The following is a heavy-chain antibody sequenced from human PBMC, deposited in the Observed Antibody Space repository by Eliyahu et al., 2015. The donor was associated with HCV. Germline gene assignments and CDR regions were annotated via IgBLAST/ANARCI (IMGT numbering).Heavy chain of an antibody. V-gene: IGHV4-59*01. CDR1: GXXIPTYY. CDR2: IQYSGSP. Sequence: QVQLQESGPGLVKPSEPLSLTCIVSGXXIPTYYWSWIRQPPGKGLEWIGYIQYSGSPNYNPSLKSXVTISVDTSKXQXSLILTXVTAADTAVYYCASGGGGIAVAGTGGWFDPWGQGTLVTVSS. J-gene: IGHJ5*02. D-gene: IGHD6-19*01. CDR3: ASGGGGIAVAGTGGWFDP.